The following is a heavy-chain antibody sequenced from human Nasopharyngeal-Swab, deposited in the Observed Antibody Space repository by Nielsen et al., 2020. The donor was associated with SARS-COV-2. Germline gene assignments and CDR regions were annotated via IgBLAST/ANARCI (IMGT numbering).Heavy chain of an antibody. D-gene: IGHD2-15*01. J-gene: IGHJ6*02. Sequence: ASVKVSCKASGYTSTSYDINWVRQATGQGLEWMGWMNPNSGNTGYAQKFQGRVTMTRNTSISTAYMELSSLRSEDTAVYYCARVCSGGSCYSTDYYYGMDVWGQGTTVTVSS. CDR2: MNPNSGNT. CDR1: GYTSTSYD. V-gene: IGHV1-8*01. CDR3: ARVCSGGSCYSTDYYYGMDV.